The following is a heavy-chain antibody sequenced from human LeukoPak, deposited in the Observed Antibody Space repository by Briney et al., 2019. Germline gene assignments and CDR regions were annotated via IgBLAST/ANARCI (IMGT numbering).Heavy chain of an antibody. CDR1: GGSFRSSSYY. V-gene: IGHV4-39*07. J-gene: IGHJ6*02. D-gene: IGHD2-15*01. Sequence: PSETLSLTCTVSGGSFRSSSYYWGWIRQTPGKGLEWIGCIYYSGSTYYNPSLKSRVTISVDTSKNQFSLKLSSVTAADTAVYYCARALPERVVAATPSYYYYYGMDVWGQGTTVTVSS. CDR2: IYYSGST. CDR3: ARALPERVVAATPSYYYYYGMDV.